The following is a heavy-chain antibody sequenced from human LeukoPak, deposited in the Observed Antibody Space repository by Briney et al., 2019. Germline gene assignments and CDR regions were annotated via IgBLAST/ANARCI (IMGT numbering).Heavy chain of an antibody. Sequence: ASVKVSCKASGYIFTSYDINWVRQATGQGLEWMEWMNPNSGNTGYAQKFQGRVTITRNTSISTAYMELSSLRSEDTAVYYCARGWGDYNEPVVYWCQGTLVTVSS. CDR1: GYIFTSYD. CDR2: MNPNSGNT. CDR3: ARGWGDYNEPVVY. V-gene: IGHV1-8*03. J-gene: IGHJ4*02. D-gene: IGHD4-17*01.